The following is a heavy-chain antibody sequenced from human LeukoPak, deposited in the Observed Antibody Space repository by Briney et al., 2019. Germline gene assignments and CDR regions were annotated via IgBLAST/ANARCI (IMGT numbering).Heavy chain of an antibody. D-gene: IGHD6-13*01. Sequence: GGSLRLSCAASGFTFSNYAMSWVRQAPGKGLEWVSCMDRHTDIYYANSVRGRFTISRDNSKNTLYLQMNSLRAEDTAVYYCAKTAAAGTRWYFDLWGRGTLVTVSS. J-gene: IGHJ2*01. CDR1: GFTFSNYA. CDR3: AKTAAAGTRWYFDL. V-gene: IGHV3-23*01. CDR2: MDRHTDI.